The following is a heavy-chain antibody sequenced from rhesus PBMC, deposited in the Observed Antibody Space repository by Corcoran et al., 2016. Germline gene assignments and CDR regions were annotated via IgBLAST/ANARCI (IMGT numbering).Heavy chain of an antibody. J-gene: IGHJ4*01. CDR1: GGSFSSYW. D-gene: IGHD2-15*01. Sequence: QVQLQESGPGLVKPSETLSLTCAVSGGSFSSYWWSWIRQPPGKGLEWIEEINGNGWSTNYNPSIKRRVTISKDAPKNQFSLKLSSVTAADTAVYYCARSRAPDYWGQGVLVTVSS. CDR2: INGNGWST. V-gene: IGHV4-80*01. CDR3: ARSRAPDY.